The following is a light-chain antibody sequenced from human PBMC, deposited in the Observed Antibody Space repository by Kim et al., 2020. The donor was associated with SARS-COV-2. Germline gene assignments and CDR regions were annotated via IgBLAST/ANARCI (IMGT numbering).Light chain of an antibody. V-gene: IGLV2-14*03. CDR3: SAYTTISTYV. CDR1: SSDVGANDY. CDR2: DVN. J-gene: IGLJ1*01. Sequence: QSALTQPASVSGSPGQSIAISCSGTSSDVGANDYVCWYQQHPGKAPRLVIYDVNNRPSGISDRFSGSKSGTTASLTISGLQADDEADYYCSAYTTISTYVFGTGTRVTVL.